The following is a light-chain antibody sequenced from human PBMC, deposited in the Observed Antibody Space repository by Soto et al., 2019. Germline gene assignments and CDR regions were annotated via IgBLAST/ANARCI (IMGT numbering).Light chain of an antibody. J-gene: IGLJ1*01. CDR1: SSDVGGYNY. V-gene: IGLV2-14*01. CDR2: EVS. CDR3: SSYISSSSSV. Sequence: QSVLAQPASVSGSPGQSITISCTGTSSDVGGYNYVSWYQQHPGKAPKLMIYEVSNRPSGVSHRFSGSKSGNTASLTISGLQAEDEADYYCSSYISSSSSVFGAGTKVTVL.